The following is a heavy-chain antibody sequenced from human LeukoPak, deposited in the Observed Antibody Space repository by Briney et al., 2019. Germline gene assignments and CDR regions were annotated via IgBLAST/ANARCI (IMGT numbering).Heavy chain of an antibody. V-gene: IGHV4-34*01. CDR2: IDHGGTS. J-gene: IGHJ4*02. CDR3: ARGSDYNWNY. D-gene: IGHD1-20*01. Sequence: SETLSLTCAVYGGSFSDYFWSWVRQPPGKGLEWIGEIDHGGTSNYNPSLKSRVAISVGTSKNQFSLNLNSVTAADTAVYYCARGSDYNWNYWGQGALVTVSS. CDR1: GGSFSDYF.